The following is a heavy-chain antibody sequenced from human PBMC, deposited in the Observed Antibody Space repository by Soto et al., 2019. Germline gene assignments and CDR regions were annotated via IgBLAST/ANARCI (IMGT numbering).Heavy chain of an antibody. Sequence: QVQLVQSGAEVKKPGASVKVSCKASGYTFTSYDINWVRQATGQGLEWMGWMNPNSGNTGYAQKFQGRVTMTRNTSISTAYMELSSLRSDDTAVYYCARGLLRGVSYYYYGMDVWGQVTTVTVSS. V-gene: IGHV1-8*01. CDR3: ARGLLRGVSYYYYGMDV. CDR2: MNPNSGNT. CDR1: GYTFTSYD. J-gene: IGHJ6*02. D-gene: IGHD3-10*01.